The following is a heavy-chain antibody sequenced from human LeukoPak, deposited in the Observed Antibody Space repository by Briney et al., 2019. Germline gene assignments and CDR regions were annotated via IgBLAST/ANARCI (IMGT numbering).Heavy chain of an antibody. CDR1: GFTFSSYW. CDR3: ARVIVGATNWFDS. D-gene: IGHD1-26*01. Sequence: GGPLRLSCAASGFTFSSYWMHWVRQAPGKGLVWVSRTNSDVSTTNYADSVRGRFTISRDNAKNTLYLQMNSLRAEDTAVYYCARVIVGATNWFDSWGQGTLVTVSS. V-gene: IGHV3-74*01. J-gene: IGHJ5*01. CDR2: TNSDVSTT.